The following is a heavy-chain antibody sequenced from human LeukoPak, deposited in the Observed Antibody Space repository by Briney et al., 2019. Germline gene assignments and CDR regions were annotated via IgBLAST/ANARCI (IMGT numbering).Heavy chain of an antibody. J-gene: IGHJ4*02. Sequence: GGSLRLSCAASGFTFSSYGMHWVRQAPGKGLEWVAVIWYDGSNKYYADSVKGRFTISRDNSKNTLYLQMNSLRAEDTAVYYCARDPGYYDFWSGYYPGSGFDYWGQGTLVTVSS. CDR3: ARDPGYYDFWSGYYPGSGFDY. CDR1: GFTFSSYG. D-gene: IGHD3-3*01. CDR2: IWYDGSNK. V-gene: IGHV3-33*01.